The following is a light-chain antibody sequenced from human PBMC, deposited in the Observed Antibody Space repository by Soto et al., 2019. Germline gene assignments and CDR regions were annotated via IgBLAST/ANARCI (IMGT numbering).Light chain of an antibody. J-gene: IGKJ2*01. CDR2: GAS. CDR3: QQYGIAHT. V-gene: IGKV3-20*01. CDR1: QTVISSH. Sequence: ETVLTQSPATLSLSPGERATLSCRASQTVISSHLAWYQQKPGQAPRLLIYGASSGATGIPDRFSGSGSGTDFTLTISRLEPDDFAVYYWQQYGIAHTFGQGTKLESK.